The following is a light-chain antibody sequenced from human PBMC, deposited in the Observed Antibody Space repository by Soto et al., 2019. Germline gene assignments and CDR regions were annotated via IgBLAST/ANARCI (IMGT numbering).Light chain of an antibody. CDR1: QSVFYSSNNKNY. CDR2: WAS. Sequence: DIVMTQSPDSLAVSLGERATINCRSSQSVFYSSNNKNYLAWYQQKPGQPPKLLIYWASTRESWVPDRFSGSGSGTDFTLTISSLQAEDVAVYYCHQYYDTLWTFGQGTKVEIK. J-gene: IGKJ1*01. CDR3: HQYYDTLWT. V-gene: IGKV4-1*01.